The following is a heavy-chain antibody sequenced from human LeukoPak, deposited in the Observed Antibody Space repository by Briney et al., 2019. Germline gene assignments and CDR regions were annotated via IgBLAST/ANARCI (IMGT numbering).Heavy chain of an antibody. CDR3: ARTNSGDHAWFDP. CDR1: GGSISSGGYS. D-gene: IGHD4-17*01. V-gene: IGHV4-30-2*01. Sequence: SQTLSLTCTVSGGSISSGGYSWSWIRLPPGEGLEWIGNIYHSGNTYYNPSLKSRVTMSADRSKNQFSLKLSSVTAADTALYYCARTNSGDHAWFDPWGQGTLVTVSS. J-gene: IGHJ5*02. CDR2: IYHSGNT.